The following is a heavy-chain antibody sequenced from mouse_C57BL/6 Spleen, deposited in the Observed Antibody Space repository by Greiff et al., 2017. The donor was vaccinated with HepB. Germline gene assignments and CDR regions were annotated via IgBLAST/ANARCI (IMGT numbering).Heavy chain of an antibody. CDR3: ARSRGFDV. Sequence: EVQLQESGPGLVKPSQSLSLTCSVTGYSITSGYYWNWIRQFPGNKLEWMGYISYDGSNNYNPSLKNRISITRDTSKNQFFLKLNSVTTEDTATYYCARSRGFDVWGTGTTVTVSS. CDR2: ISYDGSN. CDR1: GYSITSGYY. V-gene: IGHV3-6*01. J-gene: IGHJ1*03.